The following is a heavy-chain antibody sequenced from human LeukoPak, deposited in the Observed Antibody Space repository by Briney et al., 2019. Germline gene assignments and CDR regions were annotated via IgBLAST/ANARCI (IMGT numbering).Heavy chain of an antibody. V-gene: IGHV4-39*07. Sequence: KPSETLSLTCTVSGGSISSSSYYWGWIRQPPGKGLEWIVSIYYSGSTYYNPSLKSRVTISVDTSKNQFSLKLSSVTAADTAVYYCARVRHFHYYDSSGYWLPYYMDVWGKGTTVTVSS. CDR3: ARVRHFHYYDSSGYWLPYYMDV. CDR2: IYYSGST. D-gene: IGHD3-22*01. CDR1: GGSISSSSYY. J-gene: IGHJ6*03.